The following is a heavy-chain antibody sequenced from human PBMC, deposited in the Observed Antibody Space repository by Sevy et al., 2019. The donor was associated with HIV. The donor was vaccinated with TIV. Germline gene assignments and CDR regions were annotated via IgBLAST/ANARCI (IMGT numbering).Heavy chain of an antibody. D-gene: IGHD3-22*01. CDR3: ARDGGYDSRGYDLSNY. CDR2: ISYDGSNT. CDR1: GFTFTTYA. V-gene: IGHV3-30-3*01. J-gene: IGHJ4*02. Sequence: GGSLRLSCAASGFTFTTYAMHWVRQAPGKWLEWVAVISYDGSNTYDADSVKGRFTISRDSSKNTLYLQMNSLRAEDTAVYFCARDGGYDSRGYDLSNYWGQGTLVTVSS.